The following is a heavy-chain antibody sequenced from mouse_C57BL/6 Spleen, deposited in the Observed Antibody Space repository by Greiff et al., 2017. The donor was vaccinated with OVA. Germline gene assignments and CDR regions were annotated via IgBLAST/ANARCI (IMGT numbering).Heavy chain of an antibody. J-gene: IGHJ2*01. CDR3: ARNYLYYFDY. CDR2: ISSGSSTI. Sequence: EVKVVESGGGLVKPGGSLKLSCAASGFTFSDYGMHWVRQAPEKGLEWVAYISSGSSTIYYADTVKGRFTISRDNAKNTLFLQMTSLRSEDTAMYYCARNYLYYFDYWGQGTTLTVSS. CDR1: GFTFSDYG. V-gene: IGHV5-17*01. D-gene: IGHD2-1*01.